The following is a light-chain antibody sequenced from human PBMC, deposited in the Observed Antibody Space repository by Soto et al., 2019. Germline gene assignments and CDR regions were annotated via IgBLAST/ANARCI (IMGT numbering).Light chain of an antibody. Sequence: EIVLTQSPGTLSLSPGERATLSCRASQSVSSSYLAWYHQKPGQAPRLLIYGASSRATGIPDRFSGSGCGTDFTLTISRLEPEDFAVYYCQQYGSSPPVTFGQGTRLEIK. CDR2: GAS. V-gene: IGKV3-20*01. CDR3: QQYGSSPPVT. CDR1: QSVSSSY. J-gene: IGKJ5*01.